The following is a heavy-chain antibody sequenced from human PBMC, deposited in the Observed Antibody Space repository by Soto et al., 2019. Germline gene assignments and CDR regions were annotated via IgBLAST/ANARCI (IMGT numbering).Heavy chain of an antibody. CDR2: ISSSSSYI. V-gene: IGHV3-21*01. CDR1: GFTFSSYS. J-gene: IGHJ3*02. CDR3: ARDNPQDYDILTGYYNGDAFDI. Sequence: GGSLRLSCAASGFTFSSYSMNWVRQAPGRGLEWVSSISSSSSYIYYADSVKGRFTISRDNTKNSLYLQMNSLRAEDTAVYYCARDNPQDYDILTGYYNGDAFDIWGQGTMVTVSS. D-gene: IGHD3-9*01.